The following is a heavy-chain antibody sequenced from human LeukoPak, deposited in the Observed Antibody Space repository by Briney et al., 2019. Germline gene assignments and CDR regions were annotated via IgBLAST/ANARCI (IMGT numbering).Heavy chain of an antibody. Sequence: ASVKVSCKASGYTFTSYYMHWVRQAPGQGLEWMGIINPSGGSTSYAQKFQGRVTMTRDTSTSTVYMELSSLRSEDTAVYYCARVVPAAMGRRVNWFDPWGQGTLVTVSS. V-gene: IGHV1-46*01. CDR2: INPSGGST. CDR3: ARVVPAAMGRRVNWFDP. D-gene: IGHD2-2*01. J-gene: IGHJ5*02. CDR1: GYTFTSYY.